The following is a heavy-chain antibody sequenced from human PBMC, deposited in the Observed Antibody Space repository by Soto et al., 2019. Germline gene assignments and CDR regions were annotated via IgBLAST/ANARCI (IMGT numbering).Heavy chain of an antibody. J-gene: IGHJ6*02. CDR3: ARDNNCMDV. D-gene: IGHD1-1*01. CDR1: GYTFTSYG. CDR2: SSAYNGNT. Sequence: ASVKVSCKASGYTFTSYGISWVRHAPGQGLEWLGWSSAYNGNTNYAQKLQGRVTMATDSSTSTAYTELRSLRTDDTAVYYCARDNNCMDVWGQRTTVTVAS. V-gene: IGHV1-18*04.